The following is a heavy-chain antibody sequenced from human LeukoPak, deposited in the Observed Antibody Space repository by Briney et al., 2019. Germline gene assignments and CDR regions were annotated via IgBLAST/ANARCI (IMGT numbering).Heavy chain of an antibody. CDR1: GFTFSNYV. J-gene: IGHJ4*02. V-gene: IGHV3-21*01. CDR3: TREVLIVVEPASNTIDF. Sequence: GGSLRLSCVASGFTFSNYVMHWVRQAPGKGLEWVSAISKSGTYIKYADSVKGRFTVSRDNAKNSLFLQMNSLRVEDTALYFCTREVLIVVEPASNTIDFWGQGTRVTVSS. D-gene: IGHD2-2*01. CDR2: ISKSGTYI.